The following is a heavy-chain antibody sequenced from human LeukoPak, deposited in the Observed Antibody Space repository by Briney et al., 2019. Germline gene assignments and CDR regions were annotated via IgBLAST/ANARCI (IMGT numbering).Heavy chain of an antibody. CDR3: AKDRWYSSSWSYYYYGMDV. CDR1: GFTFSSYG. J-gene: IGHJ6*04. Sequence: GGSLRLSCAASGFTFSSYGMHWVRQAPGKGLEWVAVISYDGSNKYYADSVKDRFTISRDNSKNTLYLQMNSLRAEDTAVYYCAKDRWYSSSWSYYYYGMDVWGKGTTVTVSS. V-gene: IGHV3-30*18. CDR2: ISYDGSNK. D-gene: IGHD6-13*01.